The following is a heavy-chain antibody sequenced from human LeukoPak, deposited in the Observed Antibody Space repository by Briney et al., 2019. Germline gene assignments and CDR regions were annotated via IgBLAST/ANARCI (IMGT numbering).Heavy chain of an antibody. CDR2: ISGSGGST. Sequence: GGSLRLSCAASGFTFSSYAMSWVRQAPGKGLGWVSAISGSGGSTYYADSVKGRFTISRDNSKNTLYLQMNSLRAEDTAVYYCAKDFKSMVRGVINDWGQGTLVTVSS. D-gene: IGHD3-10*01. V-gene: IGHV3-23*01. CDR1: GFTFSSYA. CDR3: AKDFKSMVRGVIND. J-gene: IGHJ4*02.